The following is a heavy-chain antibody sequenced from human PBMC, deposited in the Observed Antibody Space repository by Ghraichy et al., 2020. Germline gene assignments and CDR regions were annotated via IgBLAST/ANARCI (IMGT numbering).Heavy chain of an antibody. CDR1: GFTFSSYA. CDR2: ISGSGGST. Sequence: GSLRLSCAASGFTFSSYAMSWVRQAPGKGLEWVSAISGSGGSTYYADSVKGRFTISRDNSKNTLYLQMNSLRAEDTAVYYCAKDRAPITIFGVVIMSGSDYWGQGTLVTVSS. CDR3: AKDRAPITIFGVVIMSGSDY. J-gene: IGHJ4*02. V-gene: IGHV3-23*01. D-gene: IGHD3-3*01.